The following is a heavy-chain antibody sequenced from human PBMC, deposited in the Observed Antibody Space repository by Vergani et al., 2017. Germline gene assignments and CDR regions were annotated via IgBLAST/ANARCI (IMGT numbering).Heavy chain of an antibody. CDR3: ARPRGTGYSYGYSRYYDYGMDV. Sequence: QVQLQQWGAGLLKPSETLSLTCAVYGGSFSGYYWSWIRQPPGKGLEWIGEINHSGSTNYNPSLKSRVTISVDTSKNQFSLKLSSVTDAETAVYYFARPRGTGYSYGYSRYYDYGMDVWGQGTTVTVS. CDR1: GGSFSGYY. V-gene: IGHV4-34*01. D-gene: IGHD5-18*01. J-gene: IGHJ6*02. CDR2: INHSGST.